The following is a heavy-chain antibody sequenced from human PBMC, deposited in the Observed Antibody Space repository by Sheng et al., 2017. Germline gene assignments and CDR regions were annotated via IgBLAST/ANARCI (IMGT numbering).Heavy chain of an antibody. CDR3: ARDARSFGRVDS. J-gene: IGHJ4*02. V-gene: IGHV4-39*07. Sequence: QLQLQESGPGLVKPSETLSLTCTVSGASISSSHYYWVWIRQPPGKGLDWIGSISYNGNTFYNPSLESRVTISVDTSKNHFSLRLTSVTAADTAIYYCARDARSFGRVDSWGQGTLVTVSS. CDR1: GASISSSHYY. D-gene: IGHD3-10*01. CDR2: ISYNGNT.